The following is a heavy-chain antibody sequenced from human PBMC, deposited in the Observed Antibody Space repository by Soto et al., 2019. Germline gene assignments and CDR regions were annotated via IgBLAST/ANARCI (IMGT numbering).Heavy chain of an antibody. Sequence: SSETLSLTCAVSSGSISSSNWWSWVRQPPGKGLEWIGEIYHSGGTNYNPSLKSRVTISVDKSKNQFSLKLSSVTAADTAVYYCATSTFSSSWRYYYYYMDVWGKGTTVTVSS. CDR2: IYHSGGT. CDR1: SGSISSSNW. J-gene: IGHJ6*03. CDR3: ATSTFSSSWRYYYYYMDV. D-gene: IGHD6-13*01. V-gene: IGHV4-4*02.